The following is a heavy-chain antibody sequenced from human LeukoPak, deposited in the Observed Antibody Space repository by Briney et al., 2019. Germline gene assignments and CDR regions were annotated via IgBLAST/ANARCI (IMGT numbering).Heavy chain of an antibody. CDR2: ISSSSTI. D-gene: IGHD3-3*01. CDR3: AKDKYNFWSGSNYYYMDV. V-gene: IGHV3-48*01. J-gene: IGHJ6*03. Sequence: GRSLRLSCAASGFTFSSYSMNWVRQAPGKGLEWVSYISSSSTIYYADSVKGRFTISRDNSKDTLYLQMNSLRAEDTAVYYCAKDKYNFWSGSNYYYMDVWGKGTTVTVSS. CDR1: GFTFSSYS.